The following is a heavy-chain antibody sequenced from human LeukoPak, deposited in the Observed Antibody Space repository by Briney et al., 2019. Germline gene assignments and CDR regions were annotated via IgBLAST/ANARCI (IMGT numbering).Heavy chain of an antibody. CDR2: INPNSGAT. V-gene: IGHV1-2*06. CDR3: ARDGQWPDY. D-gene: IGHD6-19*01. J-gene: IGHJ4*02. CDR1: GYTFTGFY. Sequence: ASVKVSCKASGYTFTGFYMHWVRQAPGQGLEWMGRINPNSGATNYAQKFQDRVTMTRDTSISTAYMELSSLRSEDTAVYYCARDGQWPDYWGQGTLVTVSS.